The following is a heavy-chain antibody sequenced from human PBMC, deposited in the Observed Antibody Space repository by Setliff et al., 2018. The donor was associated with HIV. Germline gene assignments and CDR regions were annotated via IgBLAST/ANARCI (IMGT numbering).Heavy chain of an antibody. CDR3: ATSGFYDILTGPTPGAFDI. D-gene: IGHD3-9*01. J-gene: IGHJ3*02. CDR1: GHRLTELS. V-gene: IGHV1-24*01. Sequence: ASVKVSCKVSGHRLTELSIHWVRQAPGEGLEWVGGFDPEDDETVYAEKFQGRVTMTEDTSTDTAYMALSSLGSEDTAMYYCATSGFYDILTGPTPGAFDIWVQGTLVTVSS. CDR2: FDPEDDET.